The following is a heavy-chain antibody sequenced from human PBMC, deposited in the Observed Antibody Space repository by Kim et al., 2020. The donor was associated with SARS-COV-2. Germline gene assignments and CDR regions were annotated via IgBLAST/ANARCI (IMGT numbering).Heavy chain of an antibody. V-gene: IGHV3-23*01. CDR3: AKDMGNQLLEDY. CDR2: ISGSGDST. J-gene: IGHJ4*02. D-gene: IGHD2-2*01. Sequence: GGSLRLSCAASGFTFSSYAMSWVRQAPGKGLEWASAISGSGDSTYYADSVKGRFTISRDNSKNTLYLQMNSLRAEDTAVYYCAKDMGNQLLEDYWGQGTLVTVSS. CDR1: GFTFSSYA.